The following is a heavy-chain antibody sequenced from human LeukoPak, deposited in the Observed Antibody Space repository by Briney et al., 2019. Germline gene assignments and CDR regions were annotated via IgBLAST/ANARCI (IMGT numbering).Heavy chain of an antibody. Sequence: GGSLRLSCAASGFTFSSYAMSWVRQAPGKGLEWVAVIWYDGSNKYYADSVKGRFTISRDNSKNTLYLQMNSLRAEDTAVYYCARDLLGGGTFDIWGQGTMVTVSS. CDR2: IWYDGSNK. D-gene: IGHD3-16*01. CDR3: ARDLLGGGTFDI. J-gene: IGHJ3*02. V-gene: IGHV3-33*08. CDR1: GFTFSSYA.